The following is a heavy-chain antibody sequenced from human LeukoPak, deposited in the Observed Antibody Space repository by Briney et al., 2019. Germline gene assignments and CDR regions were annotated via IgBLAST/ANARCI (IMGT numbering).Heavy chain of an antibody. CDR2: ISGDGNAK. CDR3: ARDYVYAFDY. CDR1: GFSFSSYS. D-gene: IGHD2/OR15-2a*01. J-gene: IGHJ4*02. Sequence: GGSLRLSCAASGFSFSSYSINWVRQAPGKGLEWVSYISGDGNAKHYTDSVKGRFTISRDNAKNALYLQMNSLRAEDTAVYFCARDYVYAFDYWGQGTLVTVFS. V-gene: IGHV3-48*01.